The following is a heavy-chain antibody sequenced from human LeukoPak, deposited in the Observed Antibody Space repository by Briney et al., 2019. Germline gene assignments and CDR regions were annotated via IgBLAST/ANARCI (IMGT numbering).Heavy chain of an antibody. CDR1: GFTFSSYG. CDR2: ISGSGGST. CDR3: AKDLRDIAAALDY. J-gene: IGHJ4*02. D-gene: IGHD6-13*01. V-gene: IGHV3-23*01. Sequence: PGGTLRLSCAASGFTFSSYGMSWVRQAPGKGLEWVSAISGSGGSTYYADSVKGRFTISRDNSKNTLYLQMNSLRAEDTAVYYCAKDLRDIAAALDYWGQGTLVTVSS.